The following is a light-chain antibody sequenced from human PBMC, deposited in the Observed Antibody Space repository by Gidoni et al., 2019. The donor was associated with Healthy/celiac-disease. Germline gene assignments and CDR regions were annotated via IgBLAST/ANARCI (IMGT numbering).Light chain of an antibody. V-gene: IGLV2-14*01. CDR2: EVS. CDR3: SSYTSSSTYV. Sequence: QSALPQPASVSGSPGQSITISCTGPSSDVGGYNYGSWYQQHPGKAPKLMIYEVSNRHSGVSNRFSGSKSGNTASLTISGLQAEDEADYYCSSYTSSSTYVFGPGTKVTVL. CDR1: SSDVGGYNY. J-gene: IGLJ1*01.